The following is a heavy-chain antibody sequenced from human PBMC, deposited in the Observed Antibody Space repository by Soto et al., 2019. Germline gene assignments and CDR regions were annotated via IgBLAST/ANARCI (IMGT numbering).Heavy chain of an antibody. CDR3: ARSQGSSTSLEIYYYYYYGMDV. CDR1: GGTFSSYA. Sequence: QVQLVQSGAEVKKPGSSVKVSCKASGGTFSSYAISWVRQAPGQGLEWMGGIIPISETTKYAQKFQGRVTITADESKGTAYMELSSLRSEDTAVYYCARSQGSSTSLEIYYYYYYGMDVWGQGTTVTVSS. V-gene: IGHV1-69*01. D-gene: IGHD2-2*01. J-gene: IGHJ6*02. CDR2: IIPISETT.